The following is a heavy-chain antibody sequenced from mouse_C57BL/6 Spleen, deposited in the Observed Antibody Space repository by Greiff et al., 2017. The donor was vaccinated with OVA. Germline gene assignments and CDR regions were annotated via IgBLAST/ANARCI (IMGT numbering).Heavy chain of an antibody. D-gene: IGHD1-1*01. CDR2: IDPSDSYT. Sequence: QVQLQQPGAELVMPGASVKLSCKASGYTFTSYWMHWVKQRPGQGLEWIGEIDPSDSYTNYNQKFKGKSTLTVDKSSSTAYMQLSSLTSEDSAVYYCARFPKLLLRSSAMDYWGQGTSVTVSS. J-gene: IGHJ4*01. CDR3: ARFPKLLLRSSAMDY. V-gene: IGHV1-69*01. CDR1: GYTFTSYW.